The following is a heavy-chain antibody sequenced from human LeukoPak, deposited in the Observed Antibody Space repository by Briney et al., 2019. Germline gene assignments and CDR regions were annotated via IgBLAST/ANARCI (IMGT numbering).Heavy chain of an antibody. CDR2: INPNSGGT. Sequence: ASVKVSCKGSGYIFTGYYIPWVRQAPGQGLEWMGWINPNSGGTDYAQKFQGRVIMTRDTSITTAYMELNSLISDDTAVYYCARGLAIFGVVIPTFFDSWGQGTLVTVSS. J-gene: IGHJ4*02. CDR3: ARGLAIFGVVIPTFFDS. D-gene: IGHD3-3*01. CDR1: GYIFTGYY. V-gene: IGHV1-2*02.